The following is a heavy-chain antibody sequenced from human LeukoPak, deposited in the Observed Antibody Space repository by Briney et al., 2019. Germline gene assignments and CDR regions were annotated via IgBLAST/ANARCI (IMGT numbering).Heavy chain of an antibody. Sequence: PGGSLRLSCAASGFTFSSYGMHWVRQAPGKGLEWVAVISYDGSNKYYADSVKGRFTISRDNSKNTLYLQMNSLRAEDTAVYYCAKDQEYQLLLPTGGYYYYYGMDVWGQGTTVTVSS. V-gene: IGHV3-30*18. CDR1: GFTFSSYG. D-gene: IGHD2-2*01. CDR3: AKDQEYQLLLPTGGYYYYYGMDV. CDR2: ISYDGSNK. J-gene: IGHJ6*02.